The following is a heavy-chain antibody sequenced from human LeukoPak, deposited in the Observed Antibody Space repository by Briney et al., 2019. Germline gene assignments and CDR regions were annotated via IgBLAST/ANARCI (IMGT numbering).Heavy chain of an antibody. CDR3: ARVRYYDILTGPRSWYFDL. Sequence: PSETLSLTCAVYGGSFSGYYWSWIRQPPGKGLEWIGEINHSGSTNYNPSLKSRVTISVDTSKNQFSLKLSSVTAADTAVYYCARVRYYDILTGPRSWYFDLWGRGTLVTVSS. V-gene: IGHV4-34*01. CDR2: INHSGST. D-gene: IGHD3-9*01. J-gene: IGHJ2*01. CDR1: GGSFSGYY.